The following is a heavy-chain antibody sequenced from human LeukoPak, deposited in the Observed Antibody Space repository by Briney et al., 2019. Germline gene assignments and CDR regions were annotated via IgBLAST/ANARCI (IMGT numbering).Heavy chain of an antibody. CDR2: INPNSGGT. CDR3: ARDHYCSSTSCYPDY. V-gene: IGHV1-2*02. Sequence: ASVKVSCKASGYTFTGYYMHWVRQAPGQGLEWMGWINPNSGGTNYAQKFQGRVTMTRDTSISTAYMELSRLRSDDTAVYYCARDHYCSSTSCYPDYWGQGTLVTVSS. D-gene: IGHD2-2*01. CDR1: GYTFTGYY. J-gene: IGHJ4*02.